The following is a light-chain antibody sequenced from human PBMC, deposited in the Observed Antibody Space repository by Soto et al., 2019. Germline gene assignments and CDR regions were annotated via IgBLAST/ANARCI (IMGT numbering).Light chain of an antibody. J-gene: IGKJ1*01. Sequence: EIVLTQSPGTLSLSPGERATLSCRASQSVSSSYLAWYQQKPGQAPGLLIYGASSRATGIPDRFSGSGSGTDFTLTISRLEPEDFAVYYCQQYGSSPGTFDQGTKVEIK. CDR3: QQYGSSPGT. CDR1: QSVSSSY. CDR2: GAS. V-gene: IGKV3-20*01.